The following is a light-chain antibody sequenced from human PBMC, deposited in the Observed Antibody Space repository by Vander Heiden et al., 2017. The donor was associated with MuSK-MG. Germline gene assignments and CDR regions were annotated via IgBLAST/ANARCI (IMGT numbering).Light chain of an antibody. J-gene: IGLJ3*02. CDR1: SSDVGHYNY. CDR3: ASYTTSITWV. Sequence: QSALTQPASVSGSPEQSITISCTGTSSDVGHYNYVSWFQQHPGKAPKLLIFEVTKRPSGVSDRFSGSKSGNTASLTISGLQPEDEADYYCASYTTSITWVFGGGTKLTVL. V-gene: IGLV2-14*01. CDR2: EVT.